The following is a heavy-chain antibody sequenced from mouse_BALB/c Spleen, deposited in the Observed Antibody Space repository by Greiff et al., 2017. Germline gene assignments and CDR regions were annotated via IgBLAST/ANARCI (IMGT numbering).Heavy chain of an antibody. CDR2: IYPGDGDT. D-gene: IGHD3-3*01. CDR3: AREVGQYYFDY. Sequence: QVQLQQSGPELVKPGASVKISCKASGYAFSSSWMNWVKQRPGQGLEWIGRIYPGDGDTNYNGKFKGKATLTADKSSSTAYMQLSSLTSVDSAVYFCAREVGQYYFDYWGQGTTLTVSS. J-gene: IGHJ2*01. CDR1: GYAFSSSW. V-gene: IGHV1-82*01.